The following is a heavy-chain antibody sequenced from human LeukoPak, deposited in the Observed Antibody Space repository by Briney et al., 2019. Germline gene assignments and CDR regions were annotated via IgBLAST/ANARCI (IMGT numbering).Heavy chain of an antibody. CDR3: ARARADYDILTGDLDY. V-gene: IGHV1-2*02. J-gene: IGHJ4*02. CDR1: GYTFTGYY. D-gene: IGHD3-9*01. Sequence: ASVKVSCKASGYTFTGYYMHRVRKAPGQGLEWIGWINPNSGGTNYAQKFQGRVTMTRDTSISTAYMELSRLRSDDTPVYYCARARADYDILTGDLDYWGQGPLVTAS. CDR2: INPNSGGT.